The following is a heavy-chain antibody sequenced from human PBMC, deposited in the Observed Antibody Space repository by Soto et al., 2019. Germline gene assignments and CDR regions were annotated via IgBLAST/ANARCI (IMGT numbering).Heavy chain of an antibody. CDR1: GFTFSSNA. D-gene: IGHD6-19*01. V-gene: IGHV3-23*01. Sequence: GGSLRLSCSASGFTFSSNAMSWVRQAPGKGLEWVSGISASGGTTYYADSVKGRFTISRDNSKSTLYLQVNSLRAEDTAVYYSAKDRGSGWYTFGYWGQVTLVTVSS. CDR2: ISASGGTT. J-gene: IGHJ4*02. CDR3: AKDRGSGWYTFGY.